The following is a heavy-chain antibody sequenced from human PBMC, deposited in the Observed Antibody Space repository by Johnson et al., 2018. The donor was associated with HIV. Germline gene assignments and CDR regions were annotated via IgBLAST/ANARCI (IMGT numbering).Heavy chain of an antibody. CDR2: ISYDGSNK. Sequence: QVQLVESGGGVVQPGRSLRLSCAASGFTFSSYAMHWVRQAPGKGLEWVAVISYDGSNKYYADSVKGRFTISRDNSKNTLYLQMNSLRAEDTAVYYCARDLYYDSSGYSYAFDIWGQGTMVTVSS. J-gene: IGHJ3*02. V-gene: IGHV3-30-3*01. CDR3: ARDLYYDSSGYSYAFDI. D-gene: IGHD3-22*01. CDR1: GFTFSSYA.